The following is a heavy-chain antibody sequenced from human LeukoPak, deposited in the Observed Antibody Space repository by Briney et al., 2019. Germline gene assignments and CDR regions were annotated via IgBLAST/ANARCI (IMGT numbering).Heavy chain of an antibody. V-gene: IGHV3-21*01. CDR2: ISSSSSYI. CDR1: GFTFSSYS. D-gene: IGHD5-12*01. J-gene: IGHJ4*02. CDR3: ARDYEIY. Sequence: GGSLRLSCAASGFTFSSYSMNWVRQAPGKGLEWVSSISSSSSYIYYGDSVKGRFTISRDDAKDSLYLQMNSLRAEDTAVYYCARDYEIYWGQGTLVTVSS.